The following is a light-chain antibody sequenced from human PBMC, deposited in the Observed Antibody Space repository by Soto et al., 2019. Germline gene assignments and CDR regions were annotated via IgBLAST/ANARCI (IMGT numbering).Light chain of an antibody. Sequence: QSVLTQPPSVSGAPGQRVTISCTGSSSSIGAGYNVHWYQQLPGTAPKLLIYSNSNRPSGVPDRFSGSKSGTSASLAITGLQAEDEADYYCQSYDSSLSGHVVFGGGTKLTVL. J-gene: IGLJ2*01. CDR3: QSYDSSLSGHVV. CDR1: SSSIGAGYN. CDR2: SNS. V-gene: IGLV1-40*01.